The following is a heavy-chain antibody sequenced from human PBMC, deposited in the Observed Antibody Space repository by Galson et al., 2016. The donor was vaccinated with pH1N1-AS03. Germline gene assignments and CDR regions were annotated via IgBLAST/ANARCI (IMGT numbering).Heavy chain of an antibody. D-gene: IGHD1-1*01. CDR3: ARAEFRNDEGAFDI. CDR1: GGSISISSGYHY. V-gene: IGHV4-61*09. CDR2: FFSSGTT. J-gene: IGHJ3*02. Sequence: TLSLTCTVSGGSISISSGYHYWSWIRQPAGRELEWIGHFFSSGTTNYNPSLKGRVAISVDPSKTQFSLKLNSVTAADAAVYYCARAEFRNDEGAFDIWGQGTIVTVSS.